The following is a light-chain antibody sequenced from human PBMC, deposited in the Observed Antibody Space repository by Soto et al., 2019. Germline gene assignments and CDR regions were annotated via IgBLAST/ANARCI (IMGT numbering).Light chain of an antibody. CDR2: EGS. CDR1: SSNVGDYNL. V-gene: IGLV2-23*01. J-gene: IGLJ1*01. Sequence: QSALTQPASVSGSPGQSITISCTGTSSNVGDYNLVSWYQHHPGKAPKLMIYEGSKRPSGVFNRFSGSKSGNTASLTISGLQAEDEADYYCCSYAGDSTYVFGTGTKVTVL. CDR3: CSYAGDSTYV.